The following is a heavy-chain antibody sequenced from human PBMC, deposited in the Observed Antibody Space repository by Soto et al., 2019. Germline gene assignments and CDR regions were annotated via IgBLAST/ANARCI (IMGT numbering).Heavy chain of an antibody. CDR2: INHSGST. V-gene: IGHV4-34*01. D-gene: IGHD6-6*01. CDR3: ARVAIAARPIGLDY. Sequence: PSETLSLTCAVYGGSVSGYYWSWIRQPPGKGLEWIGEINHSGSTNYNPSLKSRVTISVDTSKNQFSLKLSSVTAADTAVYYCARVAIAARPIGLDYWGQGTLVTVSS. J-gene: IGHJ4*02. CDR1: GGSVSGYY.